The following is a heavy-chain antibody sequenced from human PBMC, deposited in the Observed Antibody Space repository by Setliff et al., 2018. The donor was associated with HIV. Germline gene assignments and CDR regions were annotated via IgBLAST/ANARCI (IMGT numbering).Heavy chain of an antibody. V-gene: IGHV4-39*01. CDR1: GGYVSDSSYY. J-gene: IGHJ4*02. Sequence: TSETLSLTCRVSGGYVSDSSYYWGWIRQAPGKGLEWIGSMYYTESPYYNPSFINRVTISIDTSKNQFSLSLRSVTAADSAVYYSARQGFVPLGVHQFDSWGQGTLVTVSS. D-gene: IGHD3-16*01. CDR3: ARQGFVPLGVHQFDS. CDR2: MYYTESP.